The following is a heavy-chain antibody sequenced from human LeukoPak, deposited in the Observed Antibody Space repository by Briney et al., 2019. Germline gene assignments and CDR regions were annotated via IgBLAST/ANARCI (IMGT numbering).Heavy chain of an antibody. CDR2: ISGSSSTI. Sequence: GGSLRLSCAASGFTFSSYSMNWVRQAPGKGLEWGSYISGSSSTIYYADSVKGRFTISRDNGKNTLYLQMNSLRAEDTAVYYCTRGSTYYDSSGQVPFDYWGQGTLVTVS. V-gene: IGHV3-48*01. CDR3: TRGSTYYDSSGQVPFDY. D-gene: IGHD3-22*01. J-gene: IGHJ4*02. CDR1: GFTFSSYS.